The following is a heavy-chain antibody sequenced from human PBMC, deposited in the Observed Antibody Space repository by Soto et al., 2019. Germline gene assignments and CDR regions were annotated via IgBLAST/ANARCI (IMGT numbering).Heavy chain of an antibody. J-gene: IGHJ6*02. Sequence: SETLSLTCAVYGGSFSGYYLSWIRQPPGKGLEWIGEINHSGSTNYNPSLKSRVTISVDTSKNQFSLKLSSVTAADTAVYYCAGYDFWSGYPSYYGMDVWGQGTTVTVSS. CDR1: GGSFSGYY. V-gene: IGHV4-34*01. D-gene: IGHD3-3*01. CDR3: AGYDFWSGYPSYYGMDV. CDR2: INHSGST.